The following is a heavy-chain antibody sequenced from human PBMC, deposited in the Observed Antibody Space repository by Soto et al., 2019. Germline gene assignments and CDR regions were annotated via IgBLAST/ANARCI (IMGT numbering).Heavy chain of an antibody. CDR2: INSDGSTI. J-gene: IGHJ4*02. D-gene: IGHD1-20*01. CDR3: VRDHNWAFDD. CDR1: GFTFGPFW. Sequence: PGGSLRLSCAASGFTFGPFWMHWVRQAPGKGLVWLSHINSDGSTIVYADSVKGRFTISRDNAKNTLYLQMNSLRAEDTALYYCVRDHNWAFDDWAPGTLVTVSS. V-gene: IGHV3-74*01.